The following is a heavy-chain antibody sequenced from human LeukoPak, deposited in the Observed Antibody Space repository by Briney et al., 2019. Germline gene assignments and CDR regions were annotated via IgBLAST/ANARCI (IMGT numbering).Heavy chain of an antibody. D-gene: IGHD1-26*01. Sequence: SETLSLTCTVSGDSISSGDYYWSWIRQPPGKGLEWIGYIYYSGSTNYNPSLKSRVTISVDTSKNQFSLKLSSVTAADTAVYYCARGRAGGYFDYWGQGTLVTVSS. J-gene: IGHJ4*02. CDR2: IYYSGST. CDR1: GDSISSGDYY. CDR3: ARGRAGGYFDY. V-gene: IGHV4-61*08.